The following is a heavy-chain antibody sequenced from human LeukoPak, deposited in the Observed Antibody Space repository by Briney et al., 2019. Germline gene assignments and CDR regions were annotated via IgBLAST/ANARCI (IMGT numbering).Heavy chain of an antibody. CDR2: ISSSSSYI. CDR3: ARGLTRYFQH. V-gene: IGHV3-21*01. CDR1: GFTFSSYS. Sequence: GGSLRLSCAASGFTFSSYSMNWVRQAPGKGLEWVSSISSSSSYIYYADSVKGRFTISRDNAKSSLYLQMNSLRAEDTAVYYCARGLTRYFQHWGQGTLVTVSS. J-gene: IGHJ1*01.